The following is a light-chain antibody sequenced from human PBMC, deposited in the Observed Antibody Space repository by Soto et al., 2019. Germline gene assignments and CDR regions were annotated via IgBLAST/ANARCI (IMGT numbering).Light chain of an antibody. Sequence: DIQMTQSPSTLSASVGDRVTITCRASQSISSWLAWYQQKPGKAPNLLIYEASRLESAVPSRFSGSASGTEFTLTINSLQPDDFATYYCQQYSSYPDTFGQGTKVEIK. CDR3: QQYSSYPDT. CDR1: QSISSW. CDR2: EAS. J-gene: IGKJ1*01. V-gene: IGKV1-5*03.